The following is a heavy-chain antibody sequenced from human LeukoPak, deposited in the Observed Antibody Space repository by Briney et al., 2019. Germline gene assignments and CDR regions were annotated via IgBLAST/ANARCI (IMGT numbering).Heavy chain of an antibody. D-gene: IGHD3-3*01. CDR2: ISSSGSTI. Sequence: GGSLRLSCAASGFTFSDYYMSWIRQAPGKGLEWVSYISSSGSTIYYADSVKGRFTISRDNAKNSLCLQMNSLRAEDTAVYYCARGRTIFGAYYYYMDVWGKGTTVTVSS. J-gene: IGHJ6*03. V-gene: IGHV3-11*01. CDR1: GFTFSDYY. CDR3: ARGRTIFGAYYYYMDV.